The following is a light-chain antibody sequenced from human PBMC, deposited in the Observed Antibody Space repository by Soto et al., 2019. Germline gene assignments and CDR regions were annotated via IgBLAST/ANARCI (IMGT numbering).Light chain of an antibody. Sequence: EIVLTQSPGTLSLSPGERATLSCRATQSVSSYLAWYQQKPGQAPRLLIYYISSRATGMPDRFSGSGSGTVFTLTINSLEPEDFAVYYCQQYGSSPWMFGQGTRVEIK. CDR1: QSVSSY. J-gene: IGKJ1*01. CDR3: QQYGSSPWM. CDR2: YIS. V-gene: IGKV3-20*01.